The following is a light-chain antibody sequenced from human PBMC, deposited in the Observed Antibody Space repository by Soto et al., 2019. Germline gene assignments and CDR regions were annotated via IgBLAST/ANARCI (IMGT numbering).Light chain of an antibody. V-gene: IGKV3-20*01. CDR2: GVS. CDR3: QQYGSSPFT. CDR1: QSVTINY. Sequence: EIVMTQSPATLSVSPGERATLSCRASQSVTINYLAWYQQKPGQAPRLLIYGVSTRATGIPDRFSGSGSGTDFTLTISRLEPEDFAVYYCQQYGSSPFTFGPGTKVDIK. J-gene: IGKJ3*01.